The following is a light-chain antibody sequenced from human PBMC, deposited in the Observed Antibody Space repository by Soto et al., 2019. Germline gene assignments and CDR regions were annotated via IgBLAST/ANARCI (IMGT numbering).Light chain of an antibody. J-gene: IGKJ1*01. CDR3: QQYDSYSSGP. V-gene: IGKV1-5*01. CDR2: DAS. Sequence: DIQMTQSPSSVSASVGDRVTITCRASQTISTWMAWYQQKPGKAPKLLVYDASTLQSGVASRFSGSGSGTEFTLIISGLQPDDSATYYCQQYDSYSSGPFGQGTKVDIK. CDR1: QTISTW.